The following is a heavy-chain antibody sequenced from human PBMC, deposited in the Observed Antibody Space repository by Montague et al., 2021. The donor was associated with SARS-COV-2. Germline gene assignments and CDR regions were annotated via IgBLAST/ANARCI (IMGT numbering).Heavy chain of an antibody. CDR1: GGSIANSHKY. CDR2: VLYTGTP. D-gene: IGHD3-10*01. Sequence: SETLSLTCTVSGGSIANSHKYWGWVRQPPGKGLEWIGSVLYTGTPYDHPSLTARVTISLDTSKNQSSLKMYSVTAADTATYFCVAGGAAANAGAYWGQGTLVTVSS. CDR3: VAGGAAANAGAY. V-gene: IGHV4-39*07. J-gene: IGHJ4*02.